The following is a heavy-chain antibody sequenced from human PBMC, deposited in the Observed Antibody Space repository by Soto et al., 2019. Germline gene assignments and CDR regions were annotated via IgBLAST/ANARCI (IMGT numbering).Heavy chain of an antibody. Sequence: PCGSLRLSCAASGFTLKSYAIHWVLQDPGKGLEWVAVISYDGSNKYYADSVKGRFTISRDNSKNTLYLQMNSLRAEDTAVYYCARGDSSYYDFWSGYLYGMDVRGQGTTVTVSS. D-gene: IGHD3-3*01. J-gene: IGHJ6*02. CDR3: ARGDSSYYDFWSGYLYGMDV. CDR2: ISYDGSNK. V-gene: IGHV3-30-3*01. CDR1: GFTLKSYA.